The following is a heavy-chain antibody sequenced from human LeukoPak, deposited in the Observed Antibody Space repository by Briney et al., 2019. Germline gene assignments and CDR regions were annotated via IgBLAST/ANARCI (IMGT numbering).Heavy chain of an antibody. CDR1: GFTFSSYG. CDR3: AKVGLIAARRYYYYYMDV. D-gene: IGHD6-6*01. V-gene: IGHV3-33*06. J-gene: IGHJ6*03. CDR2: IWYDGSNK. Sequence: GGSLRLSRAASGFTFSSYGMHWVRQAPGKGLEWVAVIWYDGSNKYYADSVKGRFTISRDNSKNTLYLQMNSLRAEDTAVYYCAKVGLIAARRYYYYYMDVWGKGTTVTVSS.